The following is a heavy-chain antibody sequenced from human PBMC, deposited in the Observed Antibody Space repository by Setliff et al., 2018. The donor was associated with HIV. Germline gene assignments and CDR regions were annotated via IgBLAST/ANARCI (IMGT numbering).Heavy chain of an antibody. CDR3: ARDPYPYFDYGDWYFDL. D-gene: IGHD4-17*01. V-gene: IGHV3-7*01. Sequence: GGSLRLSCAASGFTFSTYWMSWVRQAPGKGLEWVANIKQVGSEKFYVDSVKGRFTISRDNAKNSLYLQINSLRAEDTAVYYCARDPYPYFDYGDWYFDLWGRGTLVTVSS. CDR2: IKQVGSEK. CDR1: GFTFSTYW. J-gene: IGHJ2*01.